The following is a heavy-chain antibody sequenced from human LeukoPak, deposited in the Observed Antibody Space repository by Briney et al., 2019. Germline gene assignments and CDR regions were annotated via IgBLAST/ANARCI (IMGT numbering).Heavy chain of an antibody. CDR1: GYSISSGYY. D-gene: IGHD4-11*01. CDR2: IYHSGST. J-gene: IGHJ4*02. Sequence: SETLSLTCAVSGYSISSGYYWGWIRQPPGKGLEWIGSIYHSGSTYYNPSLKSRVTISVDTSKNQFSLKLSSVTAADTAVYYCARRYSNYFFDYWGQGTLVTVSS. V-gene: IGHV4-38-2*01. CDR3: ARRYSNYFFDY.